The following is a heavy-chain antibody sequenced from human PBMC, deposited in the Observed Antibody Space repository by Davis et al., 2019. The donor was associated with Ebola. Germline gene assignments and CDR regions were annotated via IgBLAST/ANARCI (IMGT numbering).Heavy chain of an antibody. CDR1: GGSISGDY. Sequence: SETLSLTCTVSGGSISGDYWSCIRQPPGKGLEWIGYIHDSGSTNYNPSLKSRLTISVDTSKNQFSLKLSSVIAADTAVYYCAVGGSYLPFGYWGQGTLVTVSS. CDR3: AVGGSYLPFGY. D-gene: IGHD3-16*01. CDR2: IHDSGST. J-gene: IGHJ4*02. V-gene: IGHV4-59*01.